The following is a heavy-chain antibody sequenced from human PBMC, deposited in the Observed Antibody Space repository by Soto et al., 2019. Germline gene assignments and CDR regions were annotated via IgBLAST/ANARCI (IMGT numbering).Heavy chain of an antibody. CDR3: ARGLSEYSGYDTHYYYMDV. CDR2: IYYSGST. J-gene: IGHJ6*03. CDR1: GGSISSYY. V-gene: IGHV4-59*01. D-gene: IGHD5-12*01. Sequence: SETLSLTCTVSGGSISSYYWSWIRQPPGKGLEWIGYIYYSGSTNYNPSLKSRVTISVDTSKNQFSLKLSSVTAADTAVYYCARGLSEYSGYDTHYYYMDVWGKGTTVTVSS.